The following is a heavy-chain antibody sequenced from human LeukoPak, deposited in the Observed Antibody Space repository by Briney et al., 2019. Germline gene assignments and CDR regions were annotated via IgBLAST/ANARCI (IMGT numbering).Heavy chain of an antibody. V-gene: IGHV4-34*01. J-gene: IGHJ4*02. CDR1: GGSFSGYY. D-gene: IGHD2-15*01. CDR2: INHSGST. Sequence: SETLSLTCAVYGGSFSGYYWSWIRQPPGKGLEWIGEINHSGSTNYNPSLKSRVIISVHTSKNQFSLKLSSVTAADTAVYHCARGNTAYSSFDYWGQGTLVTVSS. CDR3: ARGNTAYSSFDY.